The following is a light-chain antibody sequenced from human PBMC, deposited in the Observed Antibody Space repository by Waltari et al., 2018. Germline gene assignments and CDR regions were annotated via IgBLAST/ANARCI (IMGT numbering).Light chain of an antibody. CDR2: EVT. CDR3: SSYRYSSTWV. V-gene: IGLV2-18*02. Sequence: QSALTQPPSVSGSPGQSVTISCTGTSTDLGKYNRVSWYQQPPGTAPKLIIYEVTNRPSGVPDRFSGSKSGTTASLTISGLQAEDEADYYCSSYRYSSTWVFGGGTKLTVL. CDR1: STDLGKYNR. J-gene: IGLJ3*02.